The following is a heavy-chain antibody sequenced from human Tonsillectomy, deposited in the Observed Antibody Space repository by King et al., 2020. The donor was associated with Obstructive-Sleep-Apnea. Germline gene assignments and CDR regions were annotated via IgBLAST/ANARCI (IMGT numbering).Heavy chain of an antibody. J-gene: IGHJ4*02. Sequence: QLVQSGAEVKKPGASVKVSCKASGYTFTGYYMHWVRQAPGQGLEWMGWIMPNNGGTNYAQKFQGRITMTRDTSIGTVYMGLSRLPSDDTAGYYCARAPLYCGGDCHHLDFWGQGTLVTVSS. CDR2: IMPNNGGT. CDR3: ARAPLYCGGDCHHLDF. D-gene: IGHD2-21*02. V-gene: IGHV1-2*02. CDR1: GYTFTGYY.